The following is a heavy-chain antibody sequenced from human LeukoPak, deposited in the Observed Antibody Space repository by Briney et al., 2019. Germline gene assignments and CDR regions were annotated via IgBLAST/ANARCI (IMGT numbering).Heavy chain of an antibody. Sequence: SETMSLTCAVYGASYNAYYWSWIRQPPGKGLEWIGDIDHRGTATYNPSLKSRLSISADASKNQFSLKLNSVTDADTAVYYCAVGITILGVAASFDPWGQGNLVIVSS. CDR2: IDHRGTA. CDR3: AVGITILGVAASFDP. J-gene: IGHJ5*02. CDR1: GASYNAYY. D-gene: IGHD3-3*01. V-gene: IGHV4-34*01.